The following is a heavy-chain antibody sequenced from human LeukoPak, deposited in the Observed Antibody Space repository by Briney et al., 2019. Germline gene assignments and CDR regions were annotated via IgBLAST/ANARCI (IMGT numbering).Heavy chain of an antibody. D-gene: IGHD1-14*01. CDR3: AKVTGRDYYYYGMDV. CDR1: GFTFSSYA. V-gene: IGHV3-23*01. J-gene: IGHJ6*02. Sequence: GGSLRLSCAASGFTFSSYAMSWVRQAPGKGLEWVSAISGSGGSRYYADSVRGRFTISRDNSKNTLYLQMNSLRAEDTAVYYCAKVTGRDYYYYGMDVWGQGTTVTVSS. CDR2: ISGSGGSR.